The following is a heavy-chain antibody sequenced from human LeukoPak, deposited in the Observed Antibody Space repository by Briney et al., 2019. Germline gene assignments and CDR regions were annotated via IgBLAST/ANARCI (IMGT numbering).Heavy chain of an antibody. V-gene: IGHV4-59*01. J-gene: IGHJ4*02. D-gene: IGHD5-12*01. Sequence: SETLSLTCTVSGGSISSYYWSWIRQPPGKGLEWIGYIYYSGSPNYNPSLKSRVTISVDTSKHQFSLKLSSVTAADTAVYYCARDLGGYSGYNPGVFDYWGQGTLVTVSS. CDR3: ARDLGGYSGYNPGVFDY. CDR1: GGSISSYY. CDR2: IYYSGSP.